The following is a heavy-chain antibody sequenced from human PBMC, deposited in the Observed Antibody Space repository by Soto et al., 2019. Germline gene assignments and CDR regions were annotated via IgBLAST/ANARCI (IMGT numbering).Heavy chain of an antibody. CDR1: GYTFTSYY. D-gene: IGHD5-12*01. Sequence: QVQLVQSGAEVKKPGASVKVSCKASGYTFTSYYMHWVRQAPGQGLEWMGIINPSGGSTSYAQKFQGRVTMTRDTSTSTVYMELSSLRSEDTAVYYCARVRGTDIVATTESDFDYWGQGTLVTVSS. V-gene: IGHV1-46*03. CDR3: ARVRGTDIVATTESDFDY. J-gene: IGHJ4*02. CDR2: INPSGGST.